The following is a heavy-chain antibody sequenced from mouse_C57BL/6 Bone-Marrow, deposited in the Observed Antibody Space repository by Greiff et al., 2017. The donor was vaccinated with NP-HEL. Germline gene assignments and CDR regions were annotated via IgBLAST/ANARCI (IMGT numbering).Heavy chain of an antibody. D-gene: IGHD2-3*01. J-gene: IGHJ3*01. CDR3: AGWLLRFAY. CDR1: GFNIKDDY. Sequence: VQLKESGAELVRPGASVKLSCTASGFNIKDDYMHWVKQRPEQGLEWIGWIDPENGDTEYASKFQGKATITAGTSSNTAYLQLSSLTSEDTAVYYCAGWLLRFAYWGQGTLVTVSA. V-gene: IGHV14-4*01. CDR2: IDPENGDT.